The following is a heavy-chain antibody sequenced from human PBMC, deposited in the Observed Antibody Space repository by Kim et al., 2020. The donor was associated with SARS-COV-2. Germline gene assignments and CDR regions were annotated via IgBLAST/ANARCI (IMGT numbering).Heavy chain of an antibody. V-gene: IGHV1-69*13. J-gene: IGHJ4*02. D-gene: IGHD6-13*01. CDR2: IIPIFGTA. CDR3: AQRAYYSSSWYGLDY. Sequence: SVKVSCKASGGTFSSYAISWVRQAPGQGLEWMGGIIPIFGTANYAQKFQGRVTITADESTSTAYMELSSLRSDDTAVYYCAQRAYYSSSWYGLDYWGRGTLVAVSS. CDR1: GGTFSSYA.